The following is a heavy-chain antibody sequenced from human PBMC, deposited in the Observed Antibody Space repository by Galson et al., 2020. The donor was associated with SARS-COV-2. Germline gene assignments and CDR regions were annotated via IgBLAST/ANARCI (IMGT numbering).Heavy chain of an antibody. CDR2: ISSSSSSI. CDR1: GFTFSSHS. J-gene: IGHJ5*02. V-gene: IGHV3-48*02. CDR3: ARGPRDGRTGFDP. Sequence: GGSLRLSCAASGFTFSSHSMNWVRQAPGKGLEWVSFISSSSSSIYYGDSVKGRFTISRDNAKNSLFLQMNSLRDEDTAVYYCARGPRDGRTGFDPWGQGTLVTVSS.